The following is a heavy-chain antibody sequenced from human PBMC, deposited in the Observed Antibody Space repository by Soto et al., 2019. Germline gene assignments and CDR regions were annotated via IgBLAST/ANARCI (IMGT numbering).Heavy chain of an antibody. CDR3: AKGLNYYDSSGDAWFDP. CDR2: IYYSGST. Sequence: PSETLSLTCTVSGGSISSSSYYWGWIRQPPGKGLEWIGYIYYSGSTYYNPSLKSRVTISVDTSKNQFSLKLSSVTAADTAIYYCAKGLNYYDSSGDAWFDPWGQGTRVTVSS. V-gene: IGHV4-31*03. J-gene: IGHJ5*02. CDR1: GGSISSSSYY. D-gene: IGHD3-22*01.